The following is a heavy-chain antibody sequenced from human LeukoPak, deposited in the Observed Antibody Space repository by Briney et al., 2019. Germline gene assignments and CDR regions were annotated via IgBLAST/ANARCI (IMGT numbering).Heavy chain of an antibody. D-gene: IGHD3/OR15-3a*01. CDR3: AKKGLRTQGRPFDY. J-gene: IGHJ4*02. CDR2: ISGSGGST. V-gene: IGHV3-23*01. Sequence: GGSLRLSCAASGFTFSSYSMSWVRQAPGKGLEWVSAISGSGGSTYYADSVKGRFTISRDNSKNTLYLQMNSLRAEDTAVYYCAKKGLRTQGRPFDYWGQGTLVTVSS. CDR1: GFTFSSYS.